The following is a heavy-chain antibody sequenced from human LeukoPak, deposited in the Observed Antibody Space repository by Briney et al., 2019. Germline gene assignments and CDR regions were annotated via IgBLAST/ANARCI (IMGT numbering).Heavy chain of an antibody. V-gene: IGHV3-43*01. J-gene: IGHJ4*02. Sequence: PGGSLRLSCAASGFTFDDCTMHWVRQAPGKGLEWVSLISWDGGSTYYADSVKGRFTISRDNSKNSLYLQMNSLRTEDTALYYCAKDTRRGYSYGYFDYWGQGTLVTVSS. D-gene: IGHD5-18*01. CDR3: AKDTRRGYSYGYFDY. CDR1: GFTFDDCT. CDR2: ISWDGGST.